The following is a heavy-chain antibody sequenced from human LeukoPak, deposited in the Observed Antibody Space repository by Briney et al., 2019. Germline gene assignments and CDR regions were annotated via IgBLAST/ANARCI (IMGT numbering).Heavy chain of an antibody. CDR1: GFTVSSNY. CDR3: ARESGGYYYYFDY. V-gene: IGHV3-53*01. Sequence: GGSLRLACAASGFTVSSNYRSWVRQAPGKGLEWVPVIYSGGRTYHAASVKGRFTISTDNSKNTLYLQMNSLRAEDTAVYYCARESGGYYYYFDYWGQGTLVAVSS. CDR2: IYSGGRT. D-gene: IGHD3-22*01. J-gene: IGHJ4*02.